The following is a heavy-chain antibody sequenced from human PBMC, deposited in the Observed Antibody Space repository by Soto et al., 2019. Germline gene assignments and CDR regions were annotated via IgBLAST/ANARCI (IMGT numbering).Heavy chain of an antibody. J-gene: IGHJ6*03. CDR1: GFSFTTYP. Sequence: QVQLVESGGGVVQPGRSLRLSCAASGFSFTTYPMHWVRQAPGKGLEWVALILYDGSNKHYADSVRGRFTISRDNSNNTLYLQMSSLRVEDTALYYCASSRGVYYIDVWGKGTTVTVSS. CDR3: ASSRGVYYIDV. CDR2: ILYDGSNK. V-gene: IGHV3-30-3*01.